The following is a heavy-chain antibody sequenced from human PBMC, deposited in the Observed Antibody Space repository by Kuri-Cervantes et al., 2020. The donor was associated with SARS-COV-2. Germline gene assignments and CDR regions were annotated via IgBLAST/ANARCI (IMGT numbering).Heavy chain of an antibody. CDR3: ARGRRKYQLHFFDY. CDR2: INHSGST. D-gene: IGHD2-2*01. Sequence: SQTLSLTCAVYGGSFSGCYWSWIRQPPGKGLEWIGEINHSGSTNYNPSLKSRVTISVDTSKNQFSLKLSSVTAADTAVYYCARGRRKYQLHFFDYWGQGTLVTVSS. CDR1: GGSFSGCY. V-gene: IGHV4-34*01. J-gene: IGHJ4*02.